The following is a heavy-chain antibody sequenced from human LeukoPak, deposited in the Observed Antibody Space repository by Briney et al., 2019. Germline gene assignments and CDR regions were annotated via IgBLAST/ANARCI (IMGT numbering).Heavy chain of an antibody. V-gene: IGHV4-30-4*01. CDR3: ASRRYCTNGVCKLDAFDI. CDR2: INYSGSN. Sequence: SETLSLTCTVSGGSISSGDYYWIRNRQPPGQDRDGIRYINYSGSNYSNPTIRSRVTISVDTSKNQLSLKLSSVTAADTAVYYGASRRYCTNGVCKLDAFDIWGQGTMVTVSS. CDR1: GGSISSGDYY. J-gene: IGHJ3*02. D-gene: IGHD2-8*01.